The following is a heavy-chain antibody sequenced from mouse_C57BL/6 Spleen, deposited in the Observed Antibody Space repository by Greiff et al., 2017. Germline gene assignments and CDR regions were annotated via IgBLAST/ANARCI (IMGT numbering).Heavy chain of an antibody. D-gene: IGHD2-3*01. Sequence: QVQLQQSGAELVRPGTSVKVSCKASGYAFTNYLIEWVKQRPGQGLEWIGVINPGSGGTNYNEKFKGKATLTADKSSSTAYMQLSSLTSEYSAVYFCARSKDGYYGGFAYWGQGTLVTVAA. J-gene: IGHJ3*01. CDR2: INPGSGGT. CDR3: ARSKDGYYGGFAY. V-gene: IGHV1-54*01. CDR1: GYAFTNYL.